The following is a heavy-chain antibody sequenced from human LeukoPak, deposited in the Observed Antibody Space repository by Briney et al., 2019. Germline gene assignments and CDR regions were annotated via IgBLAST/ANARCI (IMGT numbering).Heavy chain of an antibody. CDR2: IYPGDSDT. J-gene: IGHJ5*02. V-gene: IGHV5-51*01. Sequence: GESLKISCRSLGYSFTSYWIAWVRQMPGKGLEWMGIIYPGDSDTRYSPSFQGQVTISADKSISTAYLQWSSLKASDTAMYYCARIGSASFNWLDPWGQGTLVTVSS. CDR1: GYSFTSYW. CDR3: ARIGSASFNWLDP. D-gene: IGHD3-10*01.